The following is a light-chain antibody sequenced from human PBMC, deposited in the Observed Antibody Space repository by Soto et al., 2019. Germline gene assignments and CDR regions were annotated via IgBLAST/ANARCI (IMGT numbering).Light chain of an antibody. Sequence: DIQMTQSPSTLSAFVGDRVTITGRASQSINKWLAWYQQKPGKAPKILIYDASSLESGVPSRFSGSGSGTEFTLTISSLQPDDFATYYCQQYNSFWTFGQGTKVDNK. CDR1: QSINKW. J-gene: IGKJ1*01. CDR3: QQYNSFWT. V-gene: IGKV1-5*01. CDR2: DAS.